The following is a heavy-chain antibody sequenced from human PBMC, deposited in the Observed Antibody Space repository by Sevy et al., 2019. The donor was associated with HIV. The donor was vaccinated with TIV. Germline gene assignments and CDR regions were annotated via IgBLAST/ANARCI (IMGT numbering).Heavy chain of an antibody. CDR2: FDPEDGRT. V-gene: IGHV1-24*01. J-gene: IGHJ4*02. D-gene: IGHD3-22*01. CDR3: AATKDYYENSGYPLDY. Sequence: ASVKVSCKVSGHTLTGVSMHWVRQAPGKGLQWMGTFDPEDGRTLYALNFQDRVTMTEDTSTDTAYMELSSLKSEDTALYYCAATKDYYENSGYPLDYWGQGTLVTVSS. CDR1: GHTLTGVS.